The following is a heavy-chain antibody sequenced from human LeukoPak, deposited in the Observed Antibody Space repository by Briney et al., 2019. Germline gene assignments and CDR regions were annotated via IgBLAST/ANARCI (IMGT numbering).Heavy chain of an antibody. CDR3: TSTREAQAYCGGDCYSDRDAFDI. CDR2: IRSKAYGGTT. Sequence: GRSLRLSCTASGFTFGDYAMSWVRQAPGKGLEWVGFIRSKAYGGTTEYAASVKGRFTISRDDSKSIAYLQMNSLKTEDTAVYYCTSTREAQAYCGGDCYSDRDAFDIWGQGTMVTVSS. CDR1: GFTFGDYA. D-gene: IGHD2-21*02. J-gene: IGHJ3*02. V-gene: IGHV3-49*04.